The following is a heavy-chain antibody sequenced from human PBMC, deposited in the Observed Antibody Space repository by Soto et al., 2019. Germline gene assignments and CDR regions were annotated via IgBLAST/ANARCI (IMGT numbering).Heavy chain of an antibody. CDR2: ISYDGSNK. D-gene: IGHD3-9*01. CDR1: GFTFSSYA. J-gene: IGHJ4*02. CDR3: ARDHSDILTGYRYYFDY. Sequence: QVQLVESGGGVVQPGRSLRLSCAASGFTFSSYAMHWVRQAPGKGLEWVAVISYDGSNKYYADSVKGRFTISRDNSKNTLSLQMNSLRSEDTAVYYCARDHSDILTGYRYYFDYWGQGTLVTVSS. V-gene: IGHV3-30-3*01.